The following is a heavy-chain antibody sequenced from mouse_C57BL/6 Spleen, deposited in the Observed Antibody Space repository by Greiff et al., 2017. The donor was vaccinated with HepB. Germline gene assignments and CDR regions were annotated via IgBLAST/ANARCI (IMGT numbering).Heavy chain of an antibody. J-gene: IGHJ1*03. V-gene: IGHV1-64*01. CDR3: ARDGYYSYWYFDV. Sequence: VQLQQSGAELVKPGASVKLSCKASGYTFTSYWMHWVKQRPGQGLEWIGMIHPNSGSTNYNEKFKSKATLTVDKSSSTAYMQLSSLTSEDSAVYYCARDGYYSYWYFDVWGTGTTVTVSS. CDR1: GYTFTSYW. CDR2: IHPNSGST. D-gene: IGHD2-3*01.